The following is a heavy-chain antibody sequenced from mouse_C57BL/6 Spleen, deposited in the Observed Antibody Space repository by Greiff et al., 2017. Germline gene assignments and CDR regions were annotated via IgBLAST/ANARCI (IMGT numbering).Heavy chain of an antibody. CDR1: GYTFTSYW. CDR2: IIPRSGYT. CDR3: SSDGYWFAY. V-gene: IGHV1-7*01. Sequence: VQLQQSGAELAKPGASVKLSCKASGYTFTSYWMHWVKQRPGQGLEWIGDIIPRSGYTKYNQKFKDKATLTADTSSSTAYMQLSSLTYEDYAVYCCSSDGYWFAYWGQGTLVTVSA. D-gene: IGHD2-3*01. J-gene: IGHJ3*01.